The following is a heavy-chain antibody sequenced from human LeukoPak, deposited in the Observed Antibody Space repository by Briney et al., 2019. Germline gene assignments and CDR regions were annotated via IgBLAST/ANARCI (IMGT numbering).Heavy chain of an antibody. Sequence: SETLSLTRTVSGGSISSSSYYWGWIRQPPGKGLEWIGSIYYSGSTYYNPSLKSRVTISVDTSKNQFSLKLSSVTAADTAVYYCATQFGDYYDSSGYERNFDYWGQGTLVTVSS. CDR2: IYYSGST. J-gene: IGHJ4*02. D-gene: IGHD3-22*01. V-gene: IGHV4-39*01. CDR3: ATQFGDYYDSSGYERNFDY. CDR1: GGSISSSSYY.